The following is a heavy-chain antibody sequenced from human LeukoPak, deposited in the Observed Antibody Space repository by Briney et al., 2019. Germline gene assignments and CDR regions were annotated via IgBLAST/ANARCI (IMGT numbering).Heavy chain of an antibody. V-gene: IGHV3-20*04. Sequence: PGGSLRLSCAASGFTFDDYGMSWVRQAPGRGLEWVSGINWNGDSTGYADSVKGRFTISRDNAKNSLYLQMNSLRAEDTAVYYCEAIAARVSPLFDYWGQGTLATVSS. CDR3: EAIAARVSPLFDY. CDR1: GFTFDDYG. D-gene: IGHD6-6*01. CDR2: INWNGDST. J-gene: IGHJ4*02.